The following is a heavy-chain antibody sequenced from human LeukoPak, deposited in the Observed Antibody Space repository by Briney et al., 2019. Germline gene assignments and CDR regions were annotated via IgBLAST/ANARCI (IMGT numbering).Heavy chain of an antibody. CDR1: EFTFSNYA. CDR3: TRDAYNFNDFDY. D-gene: IGHD5-24*01. V-gene: IGHV3-30*17. Sequence: GGSLRLSCAVSEFTFSNYAMHWVRQPPGKGLEWVAVVSSHGNDGYYADSVRGRFTISRDNSKNTLHLQIDSLRLEETAIYYCTRDAYNFNDFDYWGQGTLVTVSS. CDR2: VSSHGNDG. J-gene: IGHJ4*02.